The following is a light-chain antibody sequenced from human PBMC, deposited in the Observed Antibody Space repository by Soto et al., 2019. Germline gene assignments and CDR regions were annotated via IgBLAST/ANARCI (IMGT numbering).Light chain of an antibody. CDR2: EGS. CDR3: CSYAGSSTFLVV. Sequence: QSVLTQPASVSGSPGQSITISCTGTSSDVGSYNLVSWYQQHPGKAPKLMIYEGSKRPSGVSNRFSGSKSGNTASLTISGLQAEDEAHYYCCSYAGSSTFLVVFGGGTKLTVL. V-gene: IGLV2-23*01. J-gene: IGLJ2*01. CDR1: SSDVGSYNL.